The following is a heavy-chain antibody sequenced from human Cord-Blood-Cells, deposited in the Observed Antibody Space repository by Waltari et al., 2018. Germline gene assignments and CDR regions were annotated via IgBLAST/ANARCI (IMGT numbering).Heavy chain of an antibody. J-gene: IGHJ4*02. CDR2: IKSKTDGGTT. CDR1: GFPFSTAW. D-gene: IGHD1-26*01. V-gene: IGHV3-15*01. Sequence: EVQLVESGGGLVKPGGSPRLPCAAPGFPFSTAWMSWVRQAPGKGLEWVGRIKSKTDGGTTDYAAPVKGRFTISRDDSKNTLYLQMNSLKTEDTAVYYCTTDSGATDYWGQGTLVTVSS. CDR3: TTDSGATDY.